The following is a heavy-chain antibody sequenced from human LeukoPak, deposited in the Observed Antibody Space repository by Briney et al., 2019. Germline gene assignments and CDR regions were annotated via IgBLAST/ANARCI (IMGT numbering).Heavy chain of an antibody. CDR1: GFTFSSYS. J-gene: IGHJ3*02. Sequence: GGSLRLSCAASGFTFSSYSMNWVRQAPGKGLEWVSSISSSSYIYYADSVKGRFTISRDNAKNSLFLQMNSLRVEDTAVYYCARPGITGTMGYGAFDIWGQGTRVTVSS. CDR3: ARPGITGTMGYGAFDI. CDR2: ISSSSYI. V-gene: IGHV3-21*01. D-gene: IGHD1-7*01.